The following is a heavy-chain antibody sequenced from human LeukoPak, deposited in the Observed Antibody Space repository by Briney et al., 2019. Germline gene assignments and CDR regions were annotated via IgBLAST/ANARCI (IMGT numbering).Heavy chain of an antibody. CDR3: ARGYCSSTSCSVYYYYGMDG. CDR1: GDSVSSNSGS. V-gene: IGHV6-1*01. D-gene: IGHD2-2*01. J-gene: IGHJ6*02. Sequence: SQTLSLTCAISGDSVSSNSGSWNWIRQSPSRGLEWLGRTYYRSKWYNDYAVSVKSRITINPDTSKNQFSLQLNSVTPEDTAVYYCARGYCSSTSCSVYYYYGMDGWRQGTTVTVSS. CDR2: TYYRSKWYN.